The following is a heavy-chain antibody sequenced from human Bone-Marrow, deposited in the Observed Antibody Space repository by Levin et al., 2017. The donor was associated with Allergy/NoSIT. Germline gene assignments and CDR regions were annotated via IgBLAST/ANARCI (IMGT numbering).Heavy chain of an antibody. Sequence: PLASVKVSCKASGYTFTSYYMHWVRQAPGQGLEWMGIINPSAGSTTYAQKFQGRVTMTRYTSTSTVYMELSSLRSEDPAVYYCARGRSGSYPAYYFDYWGQGTLVTVSS. CDR1: GYTFTSYY. CDR2: INPSAGST. D-gene: IGHD1-26*01. CDR3: ARGRSGSYPAYYFDY. J-gene: IGHJ4*02. V-gene: IGHV1-46*01.